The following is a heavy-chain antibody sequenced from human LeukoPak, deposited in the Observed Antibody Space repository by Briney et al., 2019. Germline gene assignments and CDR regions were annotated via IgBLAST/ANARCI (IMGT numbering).Heavy chain of an antibody. J-gene: IGHJ4*02. D-gene: IGHD5-24*01. Sequence: SETLSLTCTVSGGSISSSSYYWGWIRQPPGKGLEWIGSIYYSGSTYYNPSLKSRVTISVDTSKNHFSLRLSSVTATDAAVYYCARRGEVAVYYYFDYWGQGTLSPSPQ. CDR2: IYYSGST. V-gene: IGHV4-39*02. CDR3: ARRGEVAVYYYFDY. CDR1: GGSISSSSYY.